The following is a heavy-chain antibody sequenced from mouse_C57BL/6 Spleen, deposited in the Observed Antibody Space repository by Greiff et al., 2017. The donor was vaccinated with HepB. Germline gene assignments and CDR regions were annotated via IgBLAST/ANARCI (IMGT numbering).Heavy chain of an antibody. CDR3: TRITTIVEGAWFAY. J-gene: IGHJ3*01. Sequence: QVQLQQSGAELVRPGASVTLSCKASGYTFTDYEMHWVKQTPVHGLEWIGAIDPETGGTAYNQKFKGKAILTADKSSSTAYMELRSLTSEDSAVYYCTRITTIVEGAWFAYWGQGTLVTVSA. CDR1: GYTFTDYE. CDR2: IDPETGGT. V-gene: IGHV1-15*01. D-gene: IGHD1-1*01.